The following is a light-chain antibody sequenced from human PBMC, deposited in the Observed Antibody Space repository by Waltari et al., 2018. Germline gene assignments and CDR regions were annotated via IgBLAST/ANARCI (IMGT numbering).Light chain of an antibody. V-gene: IGKV3-20*01. CDR2: GAS. CDR1: QSLGDTS. CDR3: HQSGGSGRA. J-gene: IGKJ4*01. Sequence: ENVLTQSPGTLSLSPGGSATLSCRARQSLGDTSLAWYQQKPGPAPRLLIYGASTRATGIPDRFSGSGSGTDFTLTISRLEPEDVAVYCHQSGGSGRAFGGGTKVEIK.